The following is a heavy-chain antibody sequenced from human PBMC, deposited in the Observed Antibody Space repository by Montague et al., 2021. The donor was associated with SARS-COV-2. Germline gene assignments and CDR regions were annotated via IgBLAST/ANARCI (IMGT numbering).Heavy chain of an antibody. D-gene: IGHD4-17*01. CDR3: ARDYGDYSYYYGLDV. CDR1: GGSIRSGSYD. CDR2: IYSSGST. J-gene: IGHJ6*02. V-gene: IGHV4-61*02. Sequence: TLSLTCTVSGGSIRSGSYDWSWIRQPAGKGLEWIGRIYSSGSTXYNPSLKSRVTMSVDTSKNQFSLKVSSVTAADTAVYYCARDYGDYSYYYGLDVWGQGTTVTVSS.